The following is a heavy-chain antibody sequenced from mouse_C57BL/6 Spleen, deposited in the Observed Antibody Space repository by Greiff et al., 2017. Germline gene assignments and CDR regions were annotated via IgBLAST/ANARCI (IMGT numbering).Heavy chain of an antibody. CDR3: ARGLYYYGSSYGYFDV. CDR1: GYSITSGYY. Sequence: ESGPGLVKPSQSLSLTCSVTGYSITSGYYWNWLRQFPGNKLEWMGYISYDGSNNYNPSLKNRISITRDTSKNQFFLKLNSVTTEDTATYYCARGLYYYGSSYGYFDVWGTGTTVTVSS. CDR2: ISYDGSN. V-gene: IGHV3-6*01. D-gene: IGHD1-1*01. J-gene: IGHJ1*03.